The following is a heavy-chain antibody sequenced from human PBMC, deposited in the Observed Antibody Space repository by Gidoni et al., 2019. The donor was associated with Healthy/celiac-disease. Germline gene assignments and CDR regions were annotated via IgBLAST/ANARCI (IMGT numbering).Heavy chain of an antibody. CDR2: IYSGGST. V-gene: IGHV3-66*02. D-gene: IGHD3-3*01. CDR3: ARALIFGVVIGPTDDY. CDR1: GFTVSSNY. Sequence: EVQLVESGGGLVQPGGSLRLSCAASGFTVSSNYMSWVRQAPGKGLEWVSVIYSGGSTYYADSVKGRFTISRDNSKNTLYLQMNSLRAEDTAVYYCARALIFGVVIGPTDDYWGQGTLVTVSS. J-gene: IGHJ4*02.